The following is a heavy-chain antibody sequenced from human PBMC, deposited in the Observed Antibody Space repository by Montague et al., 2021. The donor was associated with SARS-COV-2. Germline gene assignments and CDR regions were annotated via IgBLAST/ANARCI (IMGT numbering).Heavy chain of an antibody. V-gene: IGHV6-1*01. CDR3: ARKMEYSFDV. CDR1: GASLSSYSLS. D-gene: IGHD2-8*01. J-gene: IGHJ3*01. Sequence: VSPGASLSSYSLSWHSIRHSPSRGLEWLASTYYRSKWYNDSPPSVSGRASVKPDTSRNQFSLHLDSVTPEDTALYICARKMEYSFDVWGKGTMVTVSS. CDR2: TYYRSKWYN.